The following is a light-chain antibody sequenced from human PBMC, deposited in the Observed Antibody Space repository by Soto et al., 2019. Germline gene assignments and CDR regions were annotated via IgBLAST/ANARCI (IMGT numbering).Light chain of an antibody. CDR3: TSFTTSSPWV. J-gene: IGLJ3*02. V-gene: IGLV2-14*01. CDR1: SSDVGGYNY. CDR2: EVS. Sequence: QSALTQPASVSGSPGQSITISCTGTSSDVGGYNYVSWFQQHPGKAPKLKIYEVSNRPSGVSNRFSGSKSGNTASLTISELQAEDEADYYCTSFTTSSPWVFGGGTKLT.